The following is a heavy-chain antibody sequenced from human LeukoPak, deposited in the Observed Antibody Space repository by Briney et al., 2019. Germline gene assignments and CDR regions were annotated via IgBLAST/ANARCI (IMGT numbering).Heavy chain of an antibody. J-gene: IGHJ4*02. V-gene: IGHV4-59*01. Sequence: SETLSLTCTVSGGSISSSYWSWIRQPPGKGLERIGYIYYSGSTNYNPSLKSRVTISVDTSKNQFSLKLSSVTAADTAVYYCARDHWNFDYWGRGTLVTVSS. D-gene: IGHD1-1*01. CDR2: IYYSGST. CDR1: GGSISSSY. CDR3: ARDHWNFDY.